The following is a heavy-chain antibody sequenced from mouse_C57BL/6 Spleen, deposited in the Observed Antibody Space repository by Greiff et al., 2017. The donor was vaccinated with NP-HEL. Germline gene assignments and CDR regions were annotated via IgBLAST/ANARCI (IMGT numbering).Heavy chain of an antibody. D-gene: IGHD1-1*01. Sequence: EVQVVESGGGLVKPGGSLKLSCAASGFTFSSYAMSWVRQTPEKRLEWVATISDGGSYTYYPDNVKGRFTISRDNAKNNLYLQMSHLKSEDTAMYYCARAGSSLDYWGQGTTLTVSS. J-gene: IGHJ2*01. V-gene: IGHV5-4*01. CDR2: ISDGGSYT. CDR1: GFTFSSYA. CDR3: ARAGSSLDY.